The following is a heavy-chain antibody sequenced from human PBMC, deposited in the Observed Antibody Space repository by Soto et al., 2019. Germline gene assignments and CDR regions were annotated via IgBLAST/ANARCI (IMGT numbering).Heavy chain of an antibody. CDR1: GFTFSRYG. CDR3: AKSPRGYKIDY. Sequence: GGSLRLSCAASGFTFSRYGMHWVRQAPGNDLEWVALISYDGSNRYYADSVRGRFTISRDNSKNTLYLQMSSLRPEDTAVYYCAKSPRGYKIDYWGQGTLVTVSS. CDR2: ISYDGSNR. J-gene: IGHJ4*02. V-gene: IGHV3-30*18. D-gene: IGHD2-2*02.